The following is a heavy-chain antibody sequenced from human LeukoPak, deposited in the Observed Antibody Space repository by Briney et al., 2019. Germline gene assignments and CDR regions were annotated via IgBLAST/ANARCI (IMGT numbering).Heavy chain of an antibody. CDR1: GGSISSYD. V-gene: IGHV4-4*07. CDR3: ARDTSVMVRGASWFDP. D-gene: IGHD3-10*01. Sequence: PSETLSLTCTVSGGSISSYDWSWIRQPAGKGLEWIGHIYTSGSTNYNPSLKSRVTMSVDTSKNQFSLKLSSVTAADTAMYFCARDTSVMVRGASWFDPWGQGTLVTVSS. CDR2: IYTSGST. J-gene: IGHJ5*02.